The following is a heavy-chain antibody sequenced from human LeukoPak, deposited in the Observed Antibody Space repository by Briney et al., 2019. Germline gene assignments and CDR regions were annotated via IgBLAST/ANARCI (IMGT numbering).Heavy chain of an antibody. Sequence: SETLSLTCTVSGGSISSYYWSWIRQPPGKGLEWIGYIYYSGSTNYNPSLKSRVTISVDTSKNQFSLKLSSVTAADTAVYYCARQIREMAPCYFDYWGQGTLVTVSS. CDR3: ARQIREMAPCYFDY. J-gene: IGHJ4*02. V-gene: IGHV4-59*08. CDR1: GGSISSYY. D-gene: IGHD5-24*01. CDR2: IYYSGST.